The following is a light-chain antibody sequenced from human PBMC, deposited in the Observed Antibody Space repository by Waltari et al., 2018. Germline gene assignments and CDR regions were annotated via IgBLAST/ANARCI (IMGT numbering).Light chain of an antibody. V-gene: IGKV3-20*01. CDR1: QRINSSY. CDR2: GSS. CDR3: QQDGSSSYT. J-gene: IGKJ2*01. Sequence: EIVLTQSPGTLSLSPGERATLSCRASQRINSSYLAWYQQKTGQAPRLLIYGSSSRAPGIPDSFSGTASGTDFTLTISRLEPEDFAVYYCQQDGSSSYTFGQGTKLEIK.